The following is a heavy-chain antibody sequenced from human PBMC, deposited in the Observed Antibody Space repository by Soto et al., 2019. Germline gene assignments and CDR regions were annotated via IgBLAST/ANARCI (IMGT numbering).Heavy chain of an antibody. CDR1: EEPFTFFT. V-gene: IGHV1-69*02. J-gene: IGHJ4*02. D-gene: IGHD3-10*01. CDR2: IIPMVGMP. CDR3: ATNYGSGSTHFDY. Sequence: QVKLVHSGPEGKNPGSWVSLPGRAPEEPFTFFTFSWWRKAPGQGPEGMGRIIPMVGMPDYPQKFQGRVTISADKSTSTAYMVLSSLRSDDTAVYFCATNYGSGSTHFDYWGQGTLVTVSS.